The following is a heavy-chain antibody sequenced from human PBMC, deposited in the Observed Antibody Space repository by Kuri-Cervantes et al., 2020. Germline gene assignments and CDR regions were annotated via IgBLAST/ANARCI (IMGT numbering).Heavy chain of an antibody. D-gene: IGHD3-16*02. CDR3: ARKDPYLGDYVWGSYRTPSVGWFDP. Sequence: SETLSLTCAAYGGSFSGYYWSWIRQPPGKGLEWIGEINHSGGTNYNPSLKSRVTISVDTSKNQFSLKLSSVTAADTAVYYCARKDPYLGDYVWGSYRTPSVGWFDPWGQGTLVTVSS. J-gene: IGHJ5*02. V-gene: IGHV4-34*01. CDR1: GGSFSGYY. CDR2: INHSGGT.